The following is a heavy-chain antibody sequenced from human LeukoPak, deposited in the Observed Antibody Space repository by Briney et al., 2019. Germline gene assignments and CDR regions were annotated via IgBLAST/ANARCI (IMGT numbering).Heavy chain of an antibody. J-gene: IGHJ6*03. Sequence: GGSLRLSCAASGFPFSDYYMSWIRQAPGKGLEWISYISSGGDTVYNADSVKGRFTVSRDDAKNSLYLQMNTLRAEDTAVYYCARIDGPTVYTYYMDLWGKGTTVTVAS. CDR1: GFPFSDYY. D-gene: IGHD3-16*01. V-gene: IGHV3-11*04. CDR3: ARIDGPTVYTYYMDL. CDR2: ISSGGDTV.